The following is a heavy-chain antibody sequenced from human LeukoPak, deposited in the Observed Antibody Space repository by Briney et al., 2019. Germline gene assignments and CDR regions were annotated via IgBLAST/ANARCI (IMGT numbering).Heavy chain of an antibody. Sequence: APVKVSCKASGYTFTSYGISWVRQAPGQGLEWMGWISAYNGNTNYAQKLQGRVTMTTDTSTSTAYMELRSLRSDDTAVYYCARAYSGVWSTSLWGQGTMVTVSS. D-gene: IGHD2-2*01. CDR1: GYTFTSYG. V-gene: IGHV1-18*01. CDR2: ISAYNGNT. CDR3: ARAYSGVWSTSL. J-gene: IGHJ3*01.